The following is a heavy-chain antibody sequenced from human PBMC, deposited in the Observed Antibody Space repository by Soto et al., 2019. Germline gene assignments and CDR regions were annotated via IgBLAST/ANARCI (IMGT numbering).Heavy chain of an antibody. J-gene: IGHJ4*02. CDR3: ARVTPPGGIAAAGIGDYFDY. Sequence: ASVKVSCKASGYIFTNYDINWVRQAPGQGLEWMGWMNPNSGGTDYARKFQGRVTMTRDTSISTAYMELSSLRSEDTAVYYCARVTPPGGIAAAGIGDYFDYWGQGTLVTVSS. D-gene: IGHD6-13*01. CDR2: MNPNSGGT. CDR1: GYIFTNYD. V-gene: IGHV1-8*01.